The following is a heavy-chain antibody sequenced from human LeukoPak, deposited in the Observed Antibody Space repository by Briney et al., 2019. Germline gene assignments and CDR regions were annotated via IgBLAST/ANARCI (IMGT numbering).Heavy chain of an antibody. CDR3: ARASYFDY. J-gene: IGHJ4*02. Sequence: SETLSLTCTVSGGSISSYYWSWFRQSPGTGLEWIGSIYHTGGTNYNPSLKSRVTISVDKSRNQFSLKLSSLTAADTAVYYCARASYFDYWGQGTLVTVSS. CDR2: IYHTGGT. CDR1: GGSISSYY. V-gene: IGHV4-59*01.